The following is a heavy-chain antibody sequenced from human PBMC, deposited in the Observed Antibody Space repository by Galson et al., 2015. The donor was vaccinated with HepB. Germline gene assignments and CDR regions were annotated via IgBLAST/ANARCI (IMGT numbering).Heavy chain of an antibody. CDR2: ISGSGGST. D-gene: IGHD6-13*01. V-gene: IGHV3-23*01. Sequence: SLRLSCAASGFTFSNYAMSWVRQAPGKGLEWVSSISGSGGSTYYADSVKGRFTISRDNSKNTIYMQMNSLSAEDTAIYYCAKARCTSTSWYGGDFDYWGQGTLVTVSS. J-gene: IGHJ4*02. CDR1: GFTFSNYA. CDR3: AKARCTSTSWYGGDFDY.